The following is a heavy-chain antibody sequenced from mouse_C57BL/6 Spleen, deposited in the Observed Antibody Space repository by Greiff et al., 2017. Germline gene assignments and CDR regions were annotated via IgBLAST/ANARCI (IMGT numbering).Heavy chain of an antibody. CDR3: ARNSNLYAMDY. Sequence: QVQLQQPGAELVRPGSSVKLSCKASGYTFTSYWMHWVKQRPIQGLEWIGNIDPSDSETHYNQKFKDKATLTVDKSSSTAYMQLSSLTSEDSAVYYCARNSNLYAMDYWGQGTSVTVSS. J-gene: IGHJ4*01. V-gene: IGHV1-52*01. CDR2: IDPSDSET. D-gene: IGHD2-5*01. CDR1: GYTFTSYW.